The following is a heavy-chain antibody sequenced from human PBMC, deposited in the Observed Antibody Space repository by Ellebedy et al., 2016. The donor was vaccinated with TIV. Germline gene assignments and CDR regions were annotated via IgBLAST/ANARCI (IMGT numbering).Heavy chain of an antibody. Sequence: MPSETLSLTCAVYGGSFSGYYWSWIRQPPGKGLEWIGEINHSGSTNYNPSLKGRVTISVDTSKNQLSLKLRSVTAADTAVYYCARGVAARYFGSREKTQRNGLDVWGQGTTVTVSS. D-gene: IGHD3-9*01. CDR1: GGSFSGYY. J-gene: IGHJ6*02. V-gene: IGHV4-34*01. CDR3: ARGVAARYFGSREKTQRNGLDV. CDR2: INHSGST.